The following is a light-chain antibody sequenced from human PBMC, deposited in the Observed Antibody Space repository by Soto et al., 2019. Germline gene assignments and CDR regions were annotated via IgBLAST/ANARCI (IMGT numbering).Light chain of an antibody. J-gene: IGKJ4*01. V-gene: IGKV1-27*01. CDR3: QKYNTAPLT. CDR1: QGIGTY. Sequence: DIQMTQSPLSLSASVGDSVTITCRATQGIGTYLAWFRQKPGRVPQLLIYAASALQRGVPSRFSGSGSGTEFTLTISSLQPEDVATYYCQKYNTAPLTFGGGTKVEI. CDR2: AAS.